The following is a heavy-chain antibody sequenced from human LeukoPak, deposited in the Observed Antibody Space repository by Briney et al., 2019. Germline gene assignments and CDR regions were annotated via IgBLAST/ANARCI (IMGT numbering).Heavy chain of an antibody. D-gene: IGHD3-22*01. Sequence: GGSLRLSCAASGFTFSSYAMSWVRQAPGKGLEWVSAISGSGGSTYYADSVKGRFTISRDNSKNTLYLQMNSLRAEDTAVYYCAKDRWITMMVVVIPLFDYWGQGTLVTVSS. CDR2: ISGSGGST. V-gene: IGHV3-23*01. CDR1: GFTFSSYA. CDR3: AKDRWITMMVVVIPLFDY. J-gene: IGHJ4*02.